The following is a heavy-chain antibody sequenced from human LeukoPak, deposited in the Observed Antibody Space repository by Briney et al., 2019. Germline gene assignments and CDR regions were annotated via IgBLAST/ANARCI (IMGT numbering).Heavy chain of an antibody. Sequence: GGSLRLSCAASGFTFSSYGMHWVRQAPGKGLEWVAVISYDGSNKYYADSVKGRFTISRDNSKNTLYLQMNSLRAEDTAVYYCASRAGGAAKLPYYYYGMDVWGQGTTVTVSS. J-gene: IGHJ6*02. D-gene: IGHD4-23*01. CDR1: GFTFSSYG. CDR3: ASRAGGAAKLPYYYYGMDV. V-gene: IGHV3-30*03. CDR2: ISYDGSNK.